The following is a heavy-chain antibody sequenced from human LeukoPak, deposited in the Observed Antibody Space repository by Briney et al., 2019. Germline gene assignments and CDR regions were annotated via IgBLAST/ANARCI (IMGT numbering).Heavy chain of an antibody. J-gene: IGHJ4*02. D-gene: IGHD1-26*01. CDR2: INHSGST. V-gene: IGHV4-34*01. Sequence: PSETLSLTCAVYGGSFSGYYWSWIRQPPGKGLEWIGEINHSGSTNYNPSLKSRVTISVDTSKNQFSLKLSSVTAADTAMYYCARNEGLVGAEFDYWGQGTLVTVSS. CDR3: ARNEGLVGAEFDY. CDR1: GGSFSGYY.